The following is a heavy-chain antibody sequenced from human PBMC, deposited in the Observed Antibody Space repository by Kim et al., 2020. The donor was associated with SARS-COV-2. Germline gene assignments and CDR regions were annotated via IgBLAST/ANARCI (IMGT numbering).Heavy chain of an antibody. V-gene: IGHV3-23*01. J-gene: IGHJ4*02. Sequence: SVKGRFTISRDNSKNTLYLQRNSLRAEDTAVYYCATPRSTIAAAGEFDYWGQGTLVTVSS. CDR3: ATPRSTIAAAGEFDY. D-gene: IGHD6-13*01.